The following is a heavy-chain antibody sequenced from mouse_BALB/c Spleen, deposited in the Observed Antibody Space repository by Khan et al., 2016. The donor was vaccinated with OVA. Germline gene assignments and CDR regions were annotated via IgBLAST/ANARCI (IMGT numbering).Heavy chain of an antibody. CDR1: GYTFTTYY. CDR2: IYPGNVNT. V-gene: IGHV1S56*01. Sequence: QVQLKESGPELVKPGASVRISCKASGYTFTTYYIHWVKQRPGQGLEWIGWIYPGNVNTKYNEKFKGKATLTADKSSSTAYMQLSSLTSEDSAVYFCASDYYRYAFAFWGQGTLVTVSA. J-gene: IGHJ3*01. D-gene: IGHD2-14*01. CDR3: ASDYYRYAFAF.